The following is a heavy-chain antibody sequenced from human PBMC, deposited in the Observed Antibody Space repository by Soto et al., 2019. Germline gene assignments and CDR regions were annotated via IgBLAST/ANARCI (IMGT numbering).Heavy chain of an antibody. J-gene: IGHJ5*02. Sequence: SETLSLTCTVSGASISGFYWSWIRKSAGKGLEWIGRIYATGTTDYNPCLKSRVMMSVDTSKKQFSLKLRSVTAADTAVYYCVRDGTKTLRDWFDPWGQGISVTVSS. V-gene: IGHV4-4*07. D-gene: IGHD1-1*01. CDR3: VRDGTKTLRDWFDP. CDR2: IYATGTT. CDR1: GASISGFY.